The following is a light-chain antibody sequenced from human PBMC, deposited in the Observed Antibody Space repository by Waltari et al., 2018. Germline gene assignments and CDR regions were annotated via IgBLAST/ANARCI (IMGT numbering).Light chain of an antibody. Sequence: QSALTQPASVSGSPGQSITISCTGTSSDVGYYNYVSWYQQHPGKAPKLMISDVNKRPSVVSNRFSCSKSCNTASLTISGLQAEDEADYYCSSYTNYATVIFGGGTKLTVL. CDR1: SSDVGYYNY. CDR3: SSYTNYATVI. CDR2: DVN. V-gene: IGLV2-14*01. J-gene: IGLJ2*01.